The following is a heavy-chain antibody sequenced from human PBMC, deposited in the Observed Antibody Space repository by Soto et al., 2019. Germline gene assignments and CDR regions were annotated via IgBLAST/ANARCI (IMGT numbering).Heavy chain of an antibody. CDR1: GFTFSNAW. J-gene: IGHJ4*02. CDR3: TTEGEYYDILTGYYKDDY. D-gene: IGHD3-9*01. CDR2: IKSKTDGGTT. V-gene: IGHV3-15*07. Sequence: GGSLRLSCAASGFTFSNAWMNWVRQAPGKGLEWVGRIKSKTDGGTTDYAAPVKGRFTISRDDSKNTLYLQMNSLKTEDTAVYYCTTEGEYYDILTGYYKDDYWGQGTLVTVSS.